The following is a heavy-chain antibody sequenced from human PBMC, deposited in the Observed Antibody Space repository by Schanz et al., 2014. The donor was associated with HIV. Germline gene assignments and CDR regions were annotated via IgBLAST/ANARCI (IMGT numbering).Heavy chain of an antibody. J-gene: IGHJ4*02. CDR1: GGSFSAYY. V-gene: IGHV4-34*02. CDR2: INHRGIT. CDR3: ARGPWAGSGSYPLDY. Sequence: QVQLQQWGAGLLKPSETLSLTCAVYGGSFSAYYWSWIRQPPGKGLEWIGEINHRGITNYNPSLESRVTISMSTSKNQFPRQLNSATAADTATYYCARGPWAGSGSYPLDYWGQGTLVTVSS. D-gene: IGHD3-10*01.